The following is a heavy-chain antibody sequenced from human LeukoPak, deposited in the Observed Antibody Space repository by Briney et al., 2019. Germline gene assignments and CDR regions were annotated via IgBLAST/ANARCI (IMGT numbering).Heavy chain of an antibody. V-gene: IGHV3-15*01. CDR3: TTEVGATGPDACDI. J-gene: IGHJ3*02. Sequence: PGGSLRLSCAASGFTFSNAWMSWVRQAPGKGLEWVGRIKSKTDGGTTDYAAPVKGRFTISRDDSKNTLYLQMNSLKTEDTAVYYCTTEVGATGPDACDIWGQGTMVTVSS. CDR1: GFTFSNAW. D-gene: IGHD1-26*01. CDR2: IKSKTDGGTT.